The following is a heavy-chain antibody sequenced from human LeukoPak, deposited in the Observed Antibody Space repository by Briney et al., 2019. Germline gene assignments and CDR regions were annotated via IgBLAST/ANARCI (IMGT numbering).Heavy chain of an antibody. D-gene: IGHD3-22*01. J-gene: IGHJ6*02. Sequence: SETLSLTCTVSGGSISSYYWSWIRQPPGKGLEWIGYIHYSGSTNYNPSLKSRVTISVDTSKNQFSLKLSSATAADTAVYYCARFRSDNYYYYGMDVWGQGTTVTVSS. CDR2: IHYSGST. CDR1: GGSISSYY. CDR3: ARFRSDNYYYYGMDV. V-gene: IGHV4-59*01.